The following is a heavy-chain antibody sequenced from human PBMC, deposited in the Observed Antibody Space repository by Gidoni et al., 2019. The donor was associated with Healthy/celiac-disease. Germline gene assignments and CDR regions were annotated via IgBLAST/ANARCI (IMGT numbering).Heavy chain of an antibody. CDR1: GGSIRSVRYS. D-gene: IGHD4-17*01. CDR2: IYHSGST. V-gene: IGHV4-30-2*01. J-gene: IGHJ4*02. Sequence: QLQLQESGSGLVKPSQTLSLTCAVSGGSIRSVRYSWSWIRQPPGKGLEWIGYIYHSGSTYYNPSLKSRVTISVDRSKNQFSLKLSSVTAADTAVYYCARAFLPVTTVTTIFDYWGQGTLVTVSS. CDR3: ARAFLPVTTVTTIFDY.